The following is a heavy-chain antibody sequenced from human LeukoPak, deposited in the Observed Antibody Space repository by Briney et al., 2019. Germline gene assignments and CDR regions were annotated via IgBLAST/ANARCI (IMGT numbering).Heavy chain of an antibody. CDR1: GFTFSDYY. CDR3: ARDDLPEYCSGGSCYSGAAFDI. V-gene: IGHV3-11*01. Sequence: GGSLRLSCAASGFTFSDYYMSWIRQAPGKGLEWVSYISSRGRTIYYADSVKGRVTISSDNAKNSLYLKMNSLRAEDPAVYYCARDDLPEYCSGGSCYSGAAFDIWGQGTMVTVSS. J-gene: IGHJ3*02. CDR2: ISSRGRTI. D-gene: IGHD2-15*01.